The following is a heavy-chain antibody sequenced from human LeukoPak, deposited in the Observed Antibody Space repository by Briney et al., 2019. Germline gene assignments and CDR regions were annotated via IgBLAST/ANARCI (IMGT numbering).Heavy chain of an antibody. CDR2: ISTSGST. V-gene: IGHV4-4*07. CDR1: GGSIRRYF. Sequence: PSETLSLTCTVSGGSIRRYFWSWIRQPAGKGLEWIGHISTSGSTNYNPSLKSRVTMSVDTSKNQFSVKLNSVTAADTAVYFCARDFVVVPAAYYFDYWGQGTLVTVSS. D-gene: IGHD2-2*01. J-gene: IGHJ4*02. CDR3: ARDFVVVPAAYYFDY.